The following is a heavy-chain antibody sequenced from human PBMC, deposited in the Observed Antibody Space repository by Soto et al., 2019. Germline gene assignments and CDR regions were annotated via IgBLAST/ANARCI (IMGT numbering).Heavy chain of an antibody. Sequence: GGSLRLSCAASGFTFSSYAMSWVRQAPGKGLEWVSAISGSGGSTYYADSVKGRFTISRDNSKNTLYLQMNSLRAEDTAVYYCAKDLDCTNGVCYPGDWFDPWGQGTLVTVSS. J-gene: IGHJ5*02. CDR1: GFTFSSYA. V-gene: IGHV3-23*01. CDR3: AKDLDCTNGVCYPGDWFDP. CDR2: ISGSGGST. D-gene: IGHD2-8*01.